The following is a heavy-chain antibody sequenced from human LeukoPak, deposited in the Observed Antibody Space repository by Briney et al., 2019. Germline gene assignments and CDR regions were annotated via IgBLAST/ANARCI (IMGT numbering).Heavy chain of an antibody. CDR1: GFTFSSYG. J-gene: IGHJ4*02. CDR2: ISGSGGST. D-gene: IGHD3-10*01. CDR3: AKVTYGSGTYGAFDS. V-gene: IGHV3-23*01. Sequence: GGTLRLSCAASGFTFSSYGMSWVRQAPGKGLEWDSAISGSGGSTYYADSVKGRFTISRDNSKNTLYLQMNSLRAEDTAVYYCAKVTYGSGTYGAFDSWGQGTLVTVSS.